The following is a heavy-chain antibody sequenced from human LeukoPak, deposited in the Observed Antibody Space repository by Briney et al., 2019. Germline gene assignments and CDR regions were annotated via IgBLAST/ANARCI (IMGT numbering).Heavy chain of an antibody. CDR1: RFTFNTYW. V-gene: IGHV3-74*01. J-gene: IGHJ4*02. Sequence: GGSLRLSCAASRFTFNTYWMHWVRQAPGKGLVWASLFDSDGYSTAYADSVKGRFAISRDNAKNTLYLQMNSLRAEDTAVYYCASEGTTGTTWGPDYWGQGTLVTVSS. CDR2: FDSDGYST. CDR3: ASEGTTGTTWGPDY. D-gene: IGHD1-1*01.